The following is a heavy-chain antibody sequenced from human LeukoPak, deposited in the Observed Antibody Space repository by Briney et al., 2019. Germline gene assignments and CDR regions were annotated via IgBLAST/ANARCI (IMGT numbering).Heavy chain of an antibody. Sequence: GGSLRLSCAASGFTFSSYEMNWVRQAPGKGLEWVSYISSSGSTIYYADSVKGRFTISRDNAKNSLYLRMNSLRAEDTAVYYCAREVAAAGSPFDYWGQGTLVTVSS. CDR3: AREVAAAGSPFDY. J-gene: IGHJ4*02. V-gene: IGHV3-48*03. CDR1: GFTFSSYE. D-gene: IGHD6-13*01. CDR2: ISSSGSTI.